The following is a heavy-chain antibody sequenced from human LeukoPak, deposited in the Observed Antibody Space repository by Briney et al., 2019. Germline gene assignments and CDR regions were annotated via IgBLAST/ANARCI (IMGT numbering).Heavy chain of an antibody. V-gene: IGHV4-59*01. CDR1: GGSINSYH. D-gene: IGHD6-13*01. CDR3: ASSPIAAASFDY. J-gene: IGHJ4*02. CDR2: IYYSGST. Sequence: SETLSLTCTVSGGSINSYHWSWIRQPPGKGLEWIGYIYYSGSTNYNPSLKSRVTISVDTSKNQFSLKLSSVTAADAAVYYCASSPIAAASFDYWGQGTLVTVSS.